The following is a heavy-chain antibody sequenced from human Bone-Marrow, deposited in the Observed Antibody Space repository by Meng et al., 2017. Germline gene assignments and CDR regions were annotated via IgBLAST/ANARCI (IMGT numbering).Heavy chain of an antibody. J-gene: IGHJ4*02. Sequence: SETLSLTCTVSGGSINSSRYYWGWIRQPPGKGLEWVGSIYYSGSTYYNPSLKSRGTISLDTSKNQFSLKLSSVTAADTAVYYCARVDYYGSGSYRDSWGQGTLVTFSS. CDR3: ARVDYYGSGSYRDS. D-gene: IGHD3-10*01. CDR1: GGSINSSRYY. CDR2: IYYSGST. V-gene: IGHV4-39*07.